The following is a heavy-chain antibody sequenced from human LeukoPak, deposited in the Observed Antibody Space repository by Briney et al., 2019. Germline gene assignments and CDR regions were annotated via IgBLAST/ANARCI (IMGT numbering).Heavy chain of an antibody. CDR1: GYTFTDHY. V-gene: IGHV1-2*02. CDR2: IHPGRGDT. Sequence: ASVKVSFTALGYTFTDHYFHWLRQAPGQGIEWVGWIHPGRGDTNIAQKFQGRVSLTRDMSISTAYMELSRLTSDDTAVYYCARDHNWGPDYWGQGTLVSVSS. J-gene: IGHJ4*02. CDR3: ARDHNWGPDY. D-gene: IGHD7-27*01.